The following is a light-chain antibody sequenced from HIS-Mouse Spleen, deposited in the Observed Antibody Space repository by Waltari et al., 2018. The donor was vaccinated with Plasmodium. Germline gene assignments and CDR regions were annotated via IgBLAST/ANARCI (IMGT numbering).Light chain of an antibody. Sequence: QSVLTQPPSASGTPGQRVTISCSGSSSNIGSNYVYWYQQLPGTAPTLLIYRNNQRPSGVPARCSGAKSGTSASLASSGLRSEDEADYYCAAWDDSLSGPWVFGGGTKLTVL. CDR3: AAWDDSLSGPWV. J-gene: IGLJ3*02. CDR2: RNN. CDR1: SSNIGSNY. V-gene: IGLV1-47*01.